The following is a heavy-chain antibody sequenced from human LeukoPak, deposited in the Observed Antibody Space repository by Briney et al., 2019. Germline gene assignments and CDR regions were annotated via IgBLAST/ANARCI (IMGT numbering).Heavy chain of an antibody. CDR2: INPNSYDT. CDR1: GYIFTAYY. CDR3: ARGAFYTDS. V-gene: IGHV1-2*02. J-gene: IGHJ4*02. Sequence: GASVKVSCKASGYIFTAYYIHWVRQVPGQGLEWMGWINPNSYDTDFAQKFQGRVTMTRDTSINTAYMELSGLQSDDTAVYYCARGAFYTDSWGQGTLVTVT.